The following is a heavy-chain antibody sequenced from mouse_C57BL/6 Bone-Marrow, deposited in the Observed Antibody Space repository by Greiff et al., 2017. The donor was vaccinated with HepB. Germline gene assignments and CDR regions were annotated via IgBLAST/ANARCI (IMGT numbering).Heavy chain of an antibody. CDR1: GYAFSSSW. D-gene: IGHD1-1*01. CDR2: IYPGDGDT. V-gene: IGHV1-82*01. CDR3: ASFTTAVVAPYAMDY. Sequence: VQLQQSGPELVKPGASVKISCKASGYAFSSSWMNWVKQRPGKGLEWIGRIYPGDGDTNYNGKFKAKATLTADKSSSTANMQLSILTSEDSAVYVCASFTTAVVAPYAMDYWGQGTSVTVSS. J-gene: IGHJ4*01.